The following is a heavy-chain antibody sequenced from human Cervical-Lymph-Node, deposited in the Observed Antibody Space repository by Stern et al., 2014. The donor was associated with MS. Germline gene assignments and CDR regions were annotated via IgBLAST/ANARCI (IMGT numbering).Heavy chain of an antibody. V-gene: IGHV3-21*01. CDR2: ISNGGRNI. D-gene: IGHD3-3*01. J-gene: IGHJ6*02. Sequence: EVQLVESGGGLVRPGGSLRLSCSASGLSFSNSDMTWVRQVPGEGLQCVSSISNGGRNIYYADSVRGRFTISRDNAKNSLYLQMNSLRDDDTAVYYCAREVWSGYPDFYYGMDVWGQGTTVTVSS. CDR3: AREVWSGYPDFYYGMDV. CDR1: GLSFSNSD.